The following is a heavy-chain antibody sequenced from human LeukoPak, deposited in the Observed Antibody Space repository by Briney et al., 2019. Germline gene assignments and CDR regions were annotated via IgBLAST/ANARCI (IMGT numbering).Heavy chain of an antibody. Sequence: GGPLRLSCAASGFTFSSYGMHWVRQAPGKGLEWVAVIWYDGSNKYYADSVKGRFTISRDNSKNTLYLQMNSLRAEDTAVYYCAREGYSYGEFDYWGQGTLVTVSS. CDR1: GFTFSSYG. V-gene: IGHV3-33*01. CDR3: AREGYSYGEFDY. J-gene: IGHJ4*02. CDR2: IWYDGSNK. D-gene: IGHD5-18*01.